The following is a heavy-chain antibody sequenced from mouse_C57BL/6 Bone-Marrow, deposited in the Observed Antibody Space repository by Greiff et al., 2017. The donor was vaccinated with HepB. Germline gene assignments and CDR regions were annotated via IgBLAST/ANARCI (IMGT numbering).Heavy chain of an antibody. J-gene: IGHJ1*03. CDR2: IDPNSGGT. CDR1: GYTFTSYW. V-gene: IGHV1-72*01. Sequence: VQLQQPGAELVKPGASVKLSCKASGYTFTSYWMHWVKQRPGRGLEWIGRIDPNSGGTKYNEKFKSKATLTVDKPSSTAYVQLSSLTSEDSAVYYCARSDYDSSYWYFDVWGTGTTVTVSS. D-gene: IGHD1-1*01. CDR3: ARSDYDSSYWYFDV.